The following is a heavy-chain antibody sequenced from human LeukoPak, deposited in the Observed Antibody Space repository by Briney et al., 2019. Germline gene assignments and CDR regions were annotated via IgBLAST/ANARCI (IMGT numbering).Heavy chain of an antibody. CDR2: ISSSGSTI. CDR1: GFTFSCYE. Sequence: PGGALRLSSAAPGFTFSCYEMNRVPRAPGKGLESDSHISSSGSTIYYADSVKGRFTISRDNAKNSLYLQKNSLRAEDTAVYYCARDEYSGYDNWFDPWGQGTLVTVSS. J-gene: IGHJ5*02. D-gene: IGHD5-12*01. CDR3: ARDEYSGYDNWFDP. V-gene: IGHV3-48*03.